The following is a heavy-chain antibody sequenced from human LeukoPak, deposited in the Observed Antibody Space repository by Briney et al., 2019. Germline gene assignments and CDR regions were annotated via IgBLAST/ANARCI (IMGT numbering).Heavy chain of an antibody. Sequence: PGRSLRLSCAASGFTLISYAMSWVRQAPGKGLEWVSTITGSGGSTSYADSVKGRFTISRDNSKNTLYLQVNRLRAEDTAVYYCAMAVIGSGWTLDYWGQGTLVTVSS. CDR1: GFTLISYA. CDR3: AMAVIGSGWTLDY. V-gene: IGHV3-23*01. J-gene: IGHJ4*02. CDR2: ITGSGGST. D-gene: IGHD6-19*01.